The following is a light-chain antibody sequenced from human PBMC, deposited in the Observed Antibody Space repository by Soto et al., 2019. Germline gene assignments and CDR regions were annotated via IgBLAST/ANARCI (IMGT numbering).Light chain of an antibody. J-gene: IGKJ1*01. V-gene: IGKV3-11*01. Sequence: EIVLTQSPATLSLSPGERATLSCRASQSVSSYLAWYQQKPGQAPRLLIYDASNRATGIPARFSGSGSGTDFTLTISSLEPKDFAVYYCQQRSNWPPWTFGQGTKV. CDR1: QSVSSY. CDR2: DAS. CDR3: QQRSNWPPWT.